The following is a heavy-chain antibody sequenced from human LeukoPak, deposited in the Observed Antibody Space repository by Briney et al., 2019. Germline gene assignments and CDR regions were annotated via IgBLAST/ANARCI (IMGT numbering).Heavy chain of an antibody. V-gene: IGHV3-73*01. CDR3: TRQMSSSSWWVY. CDR2: IRSKGYTYAT. D-gene: IGHD2-2*01. CDR1: GFTFSGSP. Sequence: PGGSLRLSCAASGFTFSGSPMHWVRQASGKGLEWVGRIRSKGYTYATAYAASVKGRFTISRDDSKNTTYLQMNSLKTEDTAVYYCTRQMSSSSWWVYWGQGTLVTVSS. J-gene: IGHJ4*02.